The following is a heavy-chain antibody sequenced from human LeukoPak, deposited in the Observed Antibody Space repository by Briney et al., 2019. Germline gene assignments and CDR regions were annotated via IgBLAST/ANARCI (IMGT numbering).Heavy chain of an antibody. D-gene: IGHD3-16*02. CDR3: ARDGELDYDYVWGSYRPSPLVY. CDR2: ISAYNGNT. J-gene: IGHJ4*02. Sequence: ASVKVSCKAPGYTFTSYGISWVRQAPGQGIEWMGRISAYNGNTNYAQKLQGRVTMTTDTSTSTAYMELRSLRSDDTAVYYCARDGELDYDYVWGSYRPSPLVYWGQRTLVTVSS. CDR1: GYTFTSYG. V-gene: IGHV1-18*01.